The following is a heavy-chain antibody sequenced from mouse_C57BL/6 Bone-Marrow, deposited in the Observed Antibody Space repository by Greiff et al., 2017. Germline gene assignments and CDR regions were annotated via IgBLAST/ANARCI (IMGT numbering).Heavy chain of an antibody. J-gene: IGHJ4*01. Sequence: QVQLQQSGAELAKPGASVKLSCKASGYTFTNYWMHWVKQRPGQGLEWLGYINPSSGYTKYNQKFKDKATLTADKSSSTAYMQLSSLTYEDSAVYYCARSTGTHYAMDYWGQGTSVTGSS. V-gene: IGHV1-7*01. CDR2: INPSSGYT. CDR3: ARSTGTHYAMDY. D-gene: IGHD4-1*02. CDR1: GYTFTNYW.